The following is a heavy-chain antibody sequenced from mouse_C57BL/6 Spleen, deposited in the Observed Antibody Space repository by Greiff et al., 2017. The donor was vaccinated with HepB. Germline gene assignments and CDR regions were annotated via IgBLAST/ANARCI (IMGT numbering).Heavy chain of an antibody. Sequence: VQLQQSGPELVKPGASVKISCKASGYTFTDYYMNWVKQSHGKSLEWIGDINPNNGGTSYNQKFKGKATLTVDKSSSTAYMELRSLTSEDSAVYYCARGGTYSNSFDYWGQGTTLTVSS. CDR2: INPNNGGT. CDR3: ARGGTYSNSFDY. D-gene: IGHD2-5*01. CDR1: GYTFTDYY. V-gene: IGHV1-26*01. J-gene: IGHJ2*01.